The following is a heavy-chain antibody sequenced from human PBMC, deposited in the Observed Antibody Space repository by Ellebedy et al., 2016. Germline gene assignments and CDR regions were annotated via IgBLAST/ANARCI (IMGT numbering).Heavy chain of an antibody. CDR2: TYYRSKWNA. D-gene: IGHD7-27*01. V-gene: IGHV6-1*01. CDR1: GDSVSSNSAA. Sequence: SQTLSLTXAISGDSVSSNSAAWNWIRQSPSRGLEWLGRTYYRSKWNADYAVSMKSRIAFNQDTSKNQVSLQVYSVTPEDTAVYYCASASPLGHWYFDVWGRGTLVTVSS. J-gene: IGHJ2*01. CDR3: ASASPLGHWYFDV.